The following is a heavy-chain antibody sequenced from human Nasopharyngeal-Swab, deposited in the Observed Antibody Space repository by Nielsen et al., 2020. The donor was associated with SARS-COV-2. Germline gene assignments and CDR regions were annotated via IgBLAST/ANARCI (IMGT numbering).Heavy chain of an antibody. J-gene: IGHJ1*01. CDR2: ISGSGGSA. CDR3: ARGGSSGWYEGLEYFQH. V-gene: IGHV3-23*01. D-gene: IGHD6-19*01. CDR1: GFTFSSYA. Sequence: GGSLRLSCAASGFTFSSYAMSWVRQAPGKGLEWVSAISGSGGSAYYADSVKGRFTISRDNSKNTLYLQMNSLRAVDTAVYYCARGGSSGWYEGLEYFQHWGQGTLVTVSS.